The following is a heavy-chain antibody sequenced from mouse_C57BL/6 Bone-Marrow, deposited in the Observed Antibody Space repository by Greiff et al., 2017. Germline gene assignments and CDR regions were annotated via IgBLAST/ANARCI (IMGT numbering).Heavy chain of an antibody. V-gene: IGHV3-1*01. CDR3: ARDGLRTADWYFDV. D-gene: IGHD2-4*01. CDR2: ISYSGST. Sequence: EVQLVESGPGMVKPSQSLSLTCTVTGYSITSGYDWHWIRHFPGNKLEWMGYISYSGSTNYNPSLKSRISITHDTSKNHFFLKLNSVTTEDTATYYCARDGLRTADWYFDVWGTGTTVTVSS. CDR1: GYSITSGYD. J-gene: IGHJ1*03.